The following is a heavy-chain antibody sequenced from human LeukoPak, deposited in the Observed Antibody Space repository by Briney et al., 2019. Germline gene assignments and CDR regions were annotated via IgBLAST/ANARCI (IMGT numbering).Heavy chain of an antibody. CDR3: ARGGNDYGDYVGY. V-gene: IGHV4-34*01. D-gene: IGHD4-17*01. Sequence: SETLSLTCTVSGGSISSYYWSWIRQPPGKGLEWIGEINHSGSTNYNPSLKSRVTISVDTSKNQFSLKLSSVTAADTAVYYCARGGNDYGDYVGYWGQGTLVTVSS. CDR1: GGSISSYY. J-gene: IGHJ4*02. CDR2: INHSGST.